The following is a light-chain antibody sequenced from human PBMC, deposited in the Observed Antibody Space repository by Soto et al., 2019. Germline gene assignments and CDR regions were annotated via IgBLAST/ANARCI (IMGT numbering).Light chain of an antibody. J-gene: IGKJ1*01. Sequence: IVLTQSPGTLSLSPGERAILSCRASQSISSSYLAWYQQKPGQAPRLLIYGASSRATGTPDRFSGSGSGTDFTLTISRLEPEDFAVYYCQQYYSSPWTFGLGTKVDIK. V-gene: IGKV3-20*01. CDR1: QSISSSY. CDR2: GAS. CDR3: QQYYSSPWT.